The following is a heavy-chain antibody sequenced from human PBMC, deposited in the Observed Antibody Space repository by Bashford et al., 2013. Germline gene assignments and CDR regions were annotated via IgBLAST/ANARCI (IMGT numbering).Heavy chain of an antibody. J-gene: IGHJ6*02. CDR2: TSYSGHT. D-gene: IGHD2-2*01. CDR1: GGSVRTDNYY. CDR3: ARDRVPAAFKCVMDV. V-gene: IGHV4-61*01. Sequence: RPLLYSSETLSLTCTVSGGSVRTDNYYWSWIRQPPGKGLEWIGYTSYSGHTNYNPSLKSRLTISVDTSKNQISLKLTSVTAADTAVYFCARDRVPAAFKCVMDVWGQGTTVTVSS.